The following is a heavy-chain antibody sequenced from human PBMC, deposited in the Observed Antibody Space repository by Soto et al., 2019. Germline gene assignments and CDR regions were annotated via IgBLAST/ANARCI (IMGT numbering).Heavy chain of an antibody. D-gene: IGHD5-18*01. CDR2: ISYDGSNK. J-gene: IGHJ4*02. CDR3: AKDRGYSYRAGFDY. Sequence: QVQLVESGGGVVQPGRSLRLSCAASGFTFSSYGMHWVRQAPGKGLEWVAVISYDGSNKYYADSVKGRFTISRDNSKTTLYLQMNSRRAEDTAVYYCAKDRGYSYRAGFDYWGQGTLVTVSS. V-gene: IGHV3-30*18. CDR1: GFTFSSYG.